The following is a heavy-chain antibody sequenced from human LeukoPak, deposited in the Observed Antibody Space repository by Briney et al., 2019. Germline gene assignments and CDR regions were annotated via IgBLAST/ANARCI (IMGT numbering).Heavy chain of an antibody. CDR2: ISSDSKYI. CDR3: VRDGINSKEYLQY. D-gene: IGHD5-24*01. CDR1: GFTFSTYS. J-gene: IGHJ1*01. Sequence: PGGSLRLSCAVSGFTFSTYSMNWVRQAPGKGLEWVSAISSDSKYIYYADSLQGRFTISRDNAKNSLFLQMNSLRDEDTAVYYCVRDGINSKEYLQYWGQGTLVTVSS. V-gene: IGHV3-21*01.